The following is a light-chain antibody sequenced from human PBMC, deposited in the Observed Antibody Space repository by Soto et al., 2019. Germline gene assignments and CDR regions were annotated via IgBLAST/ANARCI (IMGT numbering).Light chain of an antibody. V-gene: IGKV3-20*01. J-gene: IGKJ1*01. CDR2: HAS. Sequence: EIVLTQSPGTLSLSPGERATLSCRASQSVSSSYLAWYQQKPGQAPRLLIYHASNRATGIPDRFSGSGSGTDFTLTISRLEPEDFAVYYCQQYGSSFGQGTKVEIK. CDR3: QQYGSS. CDR1: QSVSSSY.